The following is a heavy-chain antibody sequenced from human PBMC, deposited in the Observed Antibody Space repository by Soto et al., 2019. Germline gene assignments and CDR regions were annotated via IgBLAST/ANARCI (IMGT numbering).Heavy chain of an antibody. CDR2: INHSGST. CDR1: GGSYRGYY. V-gene: IGHV4-34*01. CDR3: ARGRITMVRGANRSYYYYYYMDV. D-gene: IGHD3-10*01. J-gene: IGHJ6*03. Sequence: SETLSLTCAVYGGSYRGYYWGWISQPPGQGLGWIGEINHSGSTNYNPSLKSRVTISVDTSKNQFSLKLSSVTAADTAVYYCARGRITMVRGANRSYYYYYYMDVWGKGTTVT.